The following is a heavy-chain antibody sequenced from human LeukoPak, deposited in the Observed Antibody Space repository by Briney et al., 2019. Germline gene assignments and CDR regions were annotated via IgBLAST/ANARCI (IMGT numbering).Heavy chain of an antibody. D-gene: IGHD2-15*01. V-gene: IGHV1-18*01. CDR2: ISAYNGNT. Sequence: AASVKVSCKASGYTFPSYGISGVRQAPGQGLAWMGWISAYNGNTNYAQKLQGRVTMTTDTSTSTAYMALRSLRSDDTAVYYCARDRIDIVVVVAATLNIDYWGQGTLVTVSS. J-gene: IGHJ4*02. CDR1: GYTFPSYG. CDR3: ARDRIDIVVVVAATLNIDY.